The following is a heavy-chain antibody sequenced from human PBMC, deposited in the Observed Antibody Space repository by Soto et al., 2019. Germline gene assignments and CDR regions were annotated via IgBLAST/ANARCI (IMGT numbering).Heavy chain of an antibody. CDR1: GDSISSYY. V-gene: IGHV4-59*01. CDR2: IYYSGRT. CDR3: ARGHLGITTTGTWYDFDY. Sequence: SETLSLTCTVSGDSISSYYWTWIRQPPGKGLEYIGYIYYSGRTYYNPSLKSRVTISVDTSKIQFSLKLSSVTAADTAVYYCARGHLGITTTGTWYDFDYWGQGTLVTVSS. J-gene: IGHJ4*02. D-gene: IGHD2-15*01.